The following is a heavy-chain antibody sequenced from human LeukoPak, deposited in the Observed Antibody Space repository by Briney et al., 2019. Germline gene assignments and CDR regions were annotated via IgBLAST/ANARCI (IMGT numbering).Heavy chain of an antibody. V-gene: IGHV4-59*08. CDR3: ARHPARYSYGSNFDY. J-gene: IGHJ4*02. CDR2: IYYSGST. D-gene: IGHD5-18*01. CDR1: GGSISNYY. Sequence: PSETLSLTCTVSGGSISNYYWSWIRQAPGKGLEWIGYIYYSGSTNYNPSLNSLVTISVDTPKNQFSLKLSSVTAADTALYYWARHPARYSYGSNFDYWGQGTLVTVSS.